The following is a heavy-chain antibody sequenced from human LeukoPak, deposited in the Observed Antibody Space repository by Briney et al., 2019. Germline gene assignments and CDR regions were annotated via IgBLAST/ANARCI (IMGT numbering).Heavy chain of an antibody. CDR3: ARAAGFWSGYGYYYYMDV. CDR2: IKQDGSEK. V-gene: IGHV3-7*01. D-gene: IGHD3-3*01. CDR1: GFTFSSYW. J-gene: IGHJ6*03. Sequence: GGSLRLSCAASGFTFSSYWMSWVRQAPGKGLEWVANIKQDGSEKYYVDSVEGRFTISRDNAKNSLYLQMNSLRAEDTAVYYRARAAGFWSGYGYYYYMDVWGKGTTVTVSS.